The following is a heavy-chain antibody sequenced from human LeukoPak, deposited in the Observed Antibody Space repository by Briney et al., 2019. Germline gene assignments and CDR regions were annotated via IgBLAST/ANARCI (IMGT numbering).Heavy chain of an antibody. J-gene: IGHJ4*02. D-gene: IGHD4-17*01. CDR1: GFTFSDYY. V-gene: IGHV3-11*01. CDR2: ISSSGSTI. Sequence: GGSLRLSCAASGFTFSDYYMSWIRQAPGKGLEWVSYISSSGSTIYYADSVKGRFTISRDNAKNSLYLQMNSLGAEDTAVYYCARDQPQTTVPYYFDYWGQGTLVTVSS. CDR3: ARDQPQTTVPYYFDY.